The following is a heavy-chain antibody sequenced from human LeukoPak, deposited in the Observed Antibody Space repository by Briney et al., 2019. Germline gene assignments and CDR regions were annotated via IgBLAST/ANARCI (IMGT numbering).Heavy chain of an antibody. CDR3: ARIVVPAAMSPYYMDV. CDR2: IYYSGST. J-gene: IGHJ6*03. Sequence: PSETLSLTCTVSGGSISGYYWSWIRQPPGKGLEWVGYIYYSGSTNYNPSLKSRVTISVDTSKNQFSLKLSSVTAADTAVYYCARIVVPAAMSPYYMDVWGKGTTVTVSS. V-gene: IGHV4-59*01. D-gene: IGHD2-2*01. CDR1: GGSISGYY.